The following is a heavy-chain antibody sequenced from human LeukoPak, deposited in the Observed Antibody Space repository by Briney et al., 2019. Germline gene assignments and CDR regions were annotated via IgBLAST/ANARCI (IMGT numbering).Heavy chain of an antibody. CDR3: ARDTGDGYTRPNYYYYMDV. Sequence: GGSLRLSCAASGFTFSSYGMSWVRQAPGKGLEWVSAISGSGGSTYYADSVKGRFTISGDSSKNTLYLQMNSLRPEDTAVYYCARDTGDGYTRPNYYYYMDVWGKGTTVTVSS. V-gene: IGHV3-23*01. CDR1: GFTFSSYG. J-gene: IGHJ6*03. D-gene: IGHD5-24*01. CDR2: ISGSGGST.